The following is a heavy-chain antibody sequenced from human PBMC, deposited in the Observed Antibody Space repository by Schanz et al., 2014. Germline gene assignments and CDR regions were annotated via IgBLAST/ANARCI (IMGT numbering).Heavy chain of an antibody. CDR2: SNVENGHT. J-gene: IGHJ4*02. V-gene: IGHV1-18*04. CDR3: ARATTAWPFDL. Sequence: QEEMVQSGAEVKRPGASVKVSCKASGYTFISYGVSWVRQGPEERLEWLGGSNVENGHTDYAQKFQGIVTMTSDTATNTAYMELRGLRLDDTAVYYGARATTAWPFDLWGQGTLVTVSS. CDR1: GYTFISYG. D-gene: IGHD4-17*01.